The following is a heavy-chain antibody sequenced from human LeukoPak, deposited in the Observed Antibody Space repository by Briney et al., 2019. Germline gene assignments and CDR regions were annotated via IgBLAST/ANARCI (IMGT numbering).Heavy chain of an antibody. CDR3: ARDLDLREGGIDY. CDR1: GYTLTGYY. J-gene: IGHJ4*02. V-gene: IGHV1-2*02. Sequence: ASVKVSCKASGYTLTGYYMHWVRQAPGQGLEWMGWINPNSGGTNYAQKFQGRVTMTRDTSISTAYMELSRLRSDDTAVYYCARDLDLREGGIDYWGQGTLVTVSS. CDR2: INPNSGGT. D-gene: IGHD3-3*01.